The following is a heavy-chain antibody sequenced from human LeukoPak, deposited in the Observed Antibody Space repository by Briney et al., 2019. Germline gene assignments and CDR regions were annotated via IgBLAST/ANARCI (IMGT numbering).Heavy chain of an antibody. V-gene: IGHV1-18*01. CDR3: ASYDCSGGSCYRGYGMDV. CDR1: GYTFTSYG. D-gene: IGHD2-15*01. J-gene: IGHJ6*02. Sequence: EASVKVSCKASGYTFTSYGISWVRQAPGQGLEWMGWISAYNGNTNYAQKLQGRVTTTTDTSTSTAYMELGSLRSDDTAVYYCASYDCSGGSCYRGYGMDVWGQGTTVTVSS. CDR2: ISAYNGNT.